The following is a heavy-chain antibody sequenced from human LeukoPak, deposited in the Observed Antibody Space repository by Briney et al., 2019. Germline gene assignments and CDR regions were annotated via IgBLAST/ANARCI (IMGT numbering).Heavy chain of an antibody. J-gene: IGHJ4*02. CDR1: GFTVSSNY. CDR3: AREYYDSSGYSDY. CDR2: IYSGGST. D-gene: IGHD3-22*01. Sequence: PGGSLRLSCAASGFTVSSNYMSWVRQAPGKGLEWVSVIYSGGSTYYADSVKGRFTISRDNSKNTLYLQMNSLRAEDTAVYYCAREYYDSSGYSDYWGQGTLVTVSS. V-gene: IGHV3-53*01.